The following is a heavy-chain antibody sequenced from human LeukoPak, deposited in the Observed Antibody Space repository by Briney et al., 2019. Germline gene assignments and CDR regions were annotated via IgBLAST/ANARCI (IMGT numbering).Heavy chain of an antibody. J-gene: IGHJ4*02. CDR3: ARGGTAVRGVIITGWDYFDY. CDR2: INPNSGGT. Sequence: GASVKVSCKASGYTFTGYYMHWVRQAPGQGLEWKGWINPNSGGTNYAQKFQGWVTMTRDTSISTAYMELSRLRSDDTAVYYCARGGTAVRGVIITGWDYFDYWGQGTLVTVSS. D-gene: IGHD3-10*01. V-gene: IGHV1-2*04. CDR1: GYTFTGYY.